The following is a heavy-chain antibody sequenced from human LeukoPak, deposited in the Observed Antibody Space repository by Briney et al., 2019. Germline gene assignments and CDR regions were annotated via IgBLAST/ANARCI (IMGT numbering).Heavy chain of an antibody. J-gene: IGHJ6*03. CDR3: ATGYCSSTSCRYYYYYYYMDV. CDR2: IIPIFGTA. D-gene: IGHD2-2*01. V-gene: IGHV1-69*06. Sequence: ASVKVSCKASGGTFSSYAISWVRQAPGQGLEWMGGIIPIFGTANYAQKFQGRVTITADKSTSTAYMELSSLRSEDTAVYYCATGYCSSTSCRYYYYYYYMDVWGKGTTVTISS. CDR1: GGTFSSYA.